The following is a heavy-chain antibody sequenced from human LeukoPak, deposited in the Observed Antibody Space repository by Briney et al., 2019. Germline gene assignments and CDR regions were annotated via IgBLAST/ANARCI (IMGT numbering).Heavy chain of an antibody. CDR3: ARFTYCGGDCYADY. CDR1: GYTFTVYY. D-gene: IGHD2-21*02. CDR2: INPNSGGT. V-gene: IGHV1-2*02. J-gene: IGHJ4*02. Sequence: ASVNVSFTASGYTFTVYYMDWGRQAPGQGRGWVGGINPNSGGTNYAQKFQGRVTMTRDTSISTAYMELSRLRSDDTAVYYCARFTYCGGDCYADYWGQGTLVTVSS.